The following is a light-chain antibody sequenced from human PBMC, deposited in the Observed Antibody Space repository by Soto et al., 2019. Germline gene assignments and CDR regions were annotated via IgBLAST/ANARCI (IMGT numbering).Light chain of an antibody. CDR1: EVGAHRF. J-gene: IGLJ2*01. CDR2: EVI. CDR3: STYTSASTS. V-gene: IGLV2-14*01. Sequence: QCALTQPASVSGSPGQSITISCTGTEVGAHRFVSWYQQVPGTAPKLLIYEVIKRPSGISPRFSGSKAGNTASLTISGLQADDEADYFCSTYTSASTSFGGGTKLTVL.